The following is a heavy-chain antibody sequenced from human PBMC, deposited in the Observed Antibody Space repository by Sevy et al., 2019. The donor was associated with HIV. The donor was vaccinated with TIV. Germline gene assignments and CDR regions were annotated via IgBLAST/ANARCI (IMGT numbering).Heavy chain of an antibody. D-gene: IGHD4-17*01. CDR3: ARGRDYGNFDY. CDR1: GFNFSIYG. CDR2: IWYDGSNK. V-gene: IGHV3-33*01. Sequence: GGSLRLSCAASGFNFSIYGMHWVRQAPGKGLEWVAVIWYDGSNKYYAYSVKGRFTISRDNSKNTLYLQMNSLRAEDTAVYYCARGRDYGNFDYWGQGTLVTVSS. J-gene: IGHJ4*02.